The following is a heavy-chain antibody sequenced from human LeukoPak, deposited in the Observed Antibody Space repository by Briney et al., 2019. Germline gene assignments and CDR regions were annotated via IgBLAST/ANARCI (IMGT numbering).Heavy chain of an antibody. CDR2: IIPIFGTA. Sequence: ASVKVSCKASGGTFSSYAISWVRQAPGQGLEWMGGIIPIFGTASYAQKFQGRVTITADESTSTAYMELSSLRSEDTAVYYCARDSYGSGSYPNDAFDIWGQGTMVTVSS. V-gene: IGHV1-69*13. J-gene: IGHJ3*02. D-gene: IGHD3-10*01. CDR1: GGTFSSYA. CDR3: ARDSYGSGSYPNDAFDI.